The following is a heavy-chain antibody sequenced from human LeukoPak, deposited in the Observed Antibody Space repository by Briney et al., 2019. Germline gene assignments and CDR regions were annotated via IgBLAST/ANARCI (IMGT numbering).Heavy chain of an antibody. J-gene: IGHJ4*02. D-gene: IGHD3-10*01. CDR1: GYTFTGYY. CDR3: ARDVMVRGVIPACVY. Sequence: ASVKVSCKASGYTFTGYYMHWVRQAPGQGLEWMGWINPNSGDTNYAQKFQGRVTMTRDTSISTAYMVLSRLRSDDTAVYYCARDVMVRGVIPACVYWGQGTLVTVSS. CDR2: INPNSGDT. V-gene: IGHV1-2*02.